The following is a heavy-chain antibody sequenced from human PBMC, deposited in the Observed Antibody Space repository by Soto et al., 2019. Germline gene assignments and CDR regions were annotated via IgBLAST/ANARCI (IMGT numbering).Heavy chain of an antibody. V-gene: IGHV4-4*02. D-gene: IGHD1-26*01. CDR3: AGERREAYGMDF. J-gene: IGHJ6*02. Sequence: SETLSLTCAVSGGSISSSNWWSWVCQTPGKGLEWIGEIYHSGSTNYNPSLKSRVTISVDKSKNQFSLKLNSVTAADTAVYHCAGERREAYGMDFWGQGTTVTVSS. CDR1: GGSISSSNW. CDR2: IYHSGST.